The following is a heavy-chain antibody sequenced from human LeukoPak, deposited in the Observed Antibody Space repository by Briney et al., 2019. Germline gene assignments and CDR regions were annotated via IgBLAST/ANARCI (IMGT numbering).Heavy chain of an antibody. Sequence: SQTLSLTCAVSGGSISSGGYSWSWIRQPPGKGLEWIGYIYYSGSTYYNPSLKSRVTISVDTSKNQFSLKLSSVTAADTAVYYCARAETYYYDSSGFPFWGQGTLVTVSS. J-gene: IGHJ4*02. D-gene: IGHD3-22*01. CDR2: IYYSGST. CDR1: GGSISSGGYS. V-gene: IGHV4-30-2*01. CDR3: ARAETYYYDSSGFPF.